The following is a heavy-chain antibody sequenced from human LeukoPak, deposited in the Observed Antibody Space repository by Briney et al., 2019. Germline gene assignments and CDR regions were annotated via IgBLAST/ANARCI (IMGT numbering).Heavy chain of an antibody. CDR3: TRGLQYYDILTGYFSTYYFDY. D-gene: IGHD3-9*01. Sequence: PGGSLRLSCTASGFTFGDYAMSWVRQAPGKGLEWVGFIRSKAYGGTTEYAASVKGRFTISRDDSKSIAYLQMNSLKTEDTAVYYCTRGLQYYDILTGYFSTYYFDYWGQGTLVTVSS. CDR1: GFTFGDYA. CDR2: IRSKAYGGTT. V-gene: IGHV3-49*04. J-gene: IGHJ4*02.